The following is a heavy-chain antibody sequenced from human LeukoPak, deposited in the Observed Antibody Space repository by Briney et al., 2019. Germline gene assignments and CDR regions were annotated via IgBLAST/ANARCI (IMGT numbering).Heavy chain of an antibody. V-gene: IGHV3-66*01. CDR1: GFTVSSNY. CDR2: IYSGGST. D-gene: IGHD5-12*01. Sequence: GGSLRLSCAASGFTVSSNYMSWVRQAPGKGLEWVSVIYSGGSTYYADSVKGRFTISRDNSKNTLYLQMNSLRAEDTAVYYCARVRYSGYDYYFDYWGQGTLVTVSS. CDR3: ARVRYSGYDYYFDY. J-gene: IGHJ4*02.